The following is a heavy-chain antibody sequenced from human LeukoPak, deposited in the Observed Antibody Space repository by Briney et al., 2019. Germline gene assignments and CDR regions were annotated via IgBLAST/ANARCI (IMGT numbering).Heavy chain of an antibody. CDR1: GFTFSSYS. Sequence: GGSLRLSCAASGFTFSSYSMNWVRQAPGKGLEWVSSISSSSSYIYYADSVKGRFTISRDNAKNSLYLQMNSLRAEDTAVYYCARDRDGYNSFDYWGQGTLVTVSS. CDR2: ISSSSSYI. D-gene: IGHD5-24*01. V-gene: IGHV3-21*01. J-gene: IGHJ4*02. CDR3: ARDRDGYNSFDY.